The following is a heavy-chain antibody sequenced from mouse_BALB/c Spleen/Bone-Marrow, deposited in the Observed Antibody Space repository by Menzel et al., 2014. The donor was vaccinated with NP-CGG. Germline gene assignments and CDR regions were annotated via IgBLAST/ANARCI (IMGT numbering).Heavy chain of an antibody. Sequence: DVKLVESGGGLVQPGGSLKLSCAASGFDFSRYWMSWVRQAPGKGLEWIGEINPDSSTINYTPSLKDKFIISRDNAKNTLYLQMSKVRSEDTALYYCARPRIYYYGSSYLWYFDVWGAGTTVTVSS. CDR2: INPDSSTI. V-gene: IGHV4-1*02. CDR3: ARPRIYYYGSSYLWYFDV. J-gene: IGHJ1*01. CDR1: GFDFSRYW. D-gene: IGHD1-1*01.